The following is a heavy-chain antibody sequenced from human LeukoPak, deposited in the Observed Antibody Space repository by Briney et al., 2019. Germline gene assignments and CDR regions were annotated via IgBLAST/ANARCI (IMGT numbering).Heavy chain of an antibody. D-gene: IGHD3-9*01. V-gene: IGHV1-8*01. CDR2: MNPNSGNT. CDR1: GYTFTSYD. CDR3: ARDDDILTGYYPDRRGYYYYYMDV. Sequence: ASVKVSCKASGYTFTSYDINWVRQATGQGLEWMGWMNPNSGNTGYAQKFQGRVTMTRNTSISTAYMELSSLRSEDTAVYYCARDDDILTGYYPDRRGYYYYYMDVWGKGTTVTVSS. J-gene: IGHJ6*03.